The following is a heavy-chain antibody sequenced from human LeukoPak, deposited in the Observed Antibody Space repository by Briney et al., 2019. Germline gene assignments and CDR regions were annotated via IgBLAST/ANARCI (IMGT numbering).Heavy chain of an antibody. Sequence: QARGSLRLSCAASGFTFSSYSMNWVRQAPGKGLKWVSYISSSSSTIYYADSVKGRFTISRDNAKNSLYLQVNSLRAEDTAVYYCARDGAWFGDGYYMDVWGKGTTVTVSS. CDR2: ISSSSSTI. CDR1: GFTFSSYS. D-gene: IGHD3-10*01. CDR3: ARDGAWFGDGYYMDV. J-gene: IGHJ6*03. V-gene: IGHV3-48*01.